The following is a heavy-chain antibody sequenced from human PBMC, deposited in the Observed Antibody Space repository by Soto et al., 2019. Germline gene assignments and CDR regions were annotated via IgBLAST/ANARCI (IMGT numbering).Heavy chain of an antibody. Sequence: PSETLSLTCTVSGGPISSGDYYWSWIRQPPGKGLEWIGYIYYSGSTYYNPSLKSRVTTSVDTSKNQFSLKLSSVTAADTAVYYCARASLWFGESPWGQGTLVTVSS. CDR2: IYYSGST. V-gene: IGHV4-30-4*01. J-gene: IGHJ4*02. D-gene: IGHD3-10*01. CDR3: ARASLWFGESP. CDR1: GGPISSGDYY.